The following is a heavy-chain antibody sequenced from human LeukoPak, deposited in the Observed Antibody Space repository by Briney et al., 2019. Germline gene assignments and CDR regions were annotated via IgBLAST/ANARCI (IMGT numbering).Heavy chain of an antibody. CDR3: ARKGLRFDWFDP. CDR1: GYTFTSYD. Sequence: ASVKVSCKASGYTFTSYDINWVRQATGQGLEWVGWMNPNSGNTGYAQKFQGRVTMTRNTSISTAYMELSSLRSEDTAVYYCARKGLRFDWFDPWGQGTLVTVSS. CDR2: MNPNSGNT. D-gene: IGHD5-12*01. V-gene: IGHV1-8*01. J-gene: IGHJ5*02.